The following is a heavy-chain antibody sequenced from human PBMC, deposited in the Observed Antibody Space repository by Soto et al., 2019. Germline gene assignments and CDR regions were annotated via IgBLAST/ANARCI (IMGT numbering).Heavy chain of an antibody. CDR3: ATATVTSDY. D-gene: IGHD4-17*01. J-gene: IGHJ4*02. CDR2: IYHSGST. Sequence: SGTLSLTCAVSGCSISSSNLWGCVRQPPGKGLEWIGEIYHSGSTNYNPSLKSRVTISVDKSKNQFSLKLSSVTAADTAVYYCATATVTSDYWGQGTLVTVSS. CDR1: GCSISSSNL. V-gene: IGHV4-4*02.